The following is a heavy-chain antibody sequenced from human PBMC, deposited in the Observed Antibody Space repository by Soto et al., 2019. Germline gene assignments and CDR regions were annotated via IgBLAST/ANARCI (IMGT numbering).Heavy chain of an antibody. J-gene: IGHJ4*02. CDR2: ISWNSFSI. D-gene: IGHD4-17*01. V-gene: IGHV3-9*01. Sequence: GGSLRLSCEASGFTFHDYAMHWIRQAPGKGLEWVSGISWNSFSIGYADSVKGRFTISRDNAKNFLYLQMDSLRTEDTALYYCAKGVTTATPVDSWGQGALVTVSS. CDR3: AKGVTTATPVDS. CDR1: GFTFHDYA.